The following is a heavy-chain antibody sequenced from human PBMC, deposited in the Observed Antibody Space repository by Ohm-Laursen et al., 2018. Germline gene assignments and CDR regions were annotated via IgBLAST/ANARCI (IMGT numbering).Heavy chain of an antibody. D-gene: IGHD6-19*01. CDR1: GGSFSGYY. V-gene: IGHV4-34*01. CDR2: INHSGST. Sequence: GTLSLTCAVYGGSFSGYYWSWIRQPPGKGLEWIGEINHSGSTNYNPSLKSRVTISVDTSKNQFSLKLSSVTAADTAVYYCASTTLTRAVAGRVYYYYYGMDVWGQGTTVTVSS. CDR3: ASTTLTRAVAGRVYYYYYGMDV. J-gene: IGHJ6*02.